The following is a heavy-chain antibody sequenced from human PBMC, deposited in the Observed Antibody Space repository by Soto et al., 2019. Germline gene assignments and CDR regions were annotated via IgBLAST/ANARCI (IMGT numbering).Heavy chain of an antibody. CDR3: ARVAYYYDSSGYFY. J-gene: IGHJ4*02. V-gene: IGHV3-48*01. CDR1: GFTFSSYN. D-gene: IGHD3-22*01. CDR2: ISSSGSTI. Sequence: EVQLVESGGGLVQPGGSLRLSCAASGFTFSSYNMNWVRQAPGKGLEWVSYISSSGSTIYYADSVKGRFTISRDNAKNSLYLQRNSLRAEDTAVYYCARVAYYYDSSGYFYWGQGTLGTVSS.